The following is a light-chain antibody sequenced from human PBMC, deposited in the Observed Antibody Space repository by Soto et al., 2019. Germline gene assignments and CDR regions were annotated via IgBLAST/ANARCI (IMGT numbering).Light chain of an antibody. J-gene: IGKJ1*01. CDR1: RSIINW. V-gene: IGKV1-5*03. Sequence: DIPLTQSPSTLSASIGDRVTITCRASRSIINWLSWYQQKSGKGPKLLIYKASNLQTGVPSRFSGSGYGTELTLTVSSLQPDDIATYLCQQYSDHWRFGQGTKVETK. CDR3: QQYSDHWR. CDR2: KAS.